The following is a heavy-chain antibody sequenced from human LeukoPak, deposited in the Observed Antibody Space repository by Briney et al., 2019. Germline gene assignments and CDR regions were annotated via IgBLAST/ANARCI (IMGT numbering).Heavy chain of an antibody. V-gene: IGHV3-30-3*01. J-gene: IGHJ4*02. CDR3: ARAGGDYYDSSGFLDY. CDR1: GFTFSSYA. Sequence: GGSLRLSCAASGFTFSSYAMHWVRQAPGKGLEWVAVISYDGSNKYYADSVKGRFTISRDNSKNTLCLQMNSLRAEDTAVYYCARAGGDYYDSSGFLDYWGQGTLVTVSS. D-gene: IGHD3-22*01. CDR2: ISYDGSNK.